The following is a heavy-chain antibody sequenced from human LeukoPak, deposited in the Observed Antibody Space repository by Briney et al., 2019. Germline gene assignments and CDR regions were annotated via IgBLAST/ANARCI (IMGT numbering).Heavy chain of an antibody. CDR1: GGSFSGYY. J-gene: IGHJ6*02. V-gene: IGHV4-34*01. CDR3: ARGKGTAAAYYYYGMDV. Sequence: PSETLSLTCAVYGGSFSGYYWSWIRQPPGKGLEWIGEINHSGSTNYNPSLKSRVTISVDTSKNQFSLKLSSVTAADTAMYYCARGKGTAAAYYYYGMDVWGQGTTVTVSS. CDR2: INHSGST. D-gene: IGHD6-13*01.